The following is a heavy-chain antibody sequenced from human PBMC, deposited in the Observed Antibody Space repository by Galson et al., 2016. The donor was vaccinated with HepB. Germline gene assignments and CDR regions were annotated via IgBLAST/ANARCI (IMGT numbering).Heavy chain of an antibody. Sequence: SVKVSCKASGYTFTSYCISWVRQAPGQGLEWMGWINSYNDNTNYAHKLQGRVTMTTDTSPSTAYMELRSLRSDDTAVYYCASHYGSWSSNWFDPWGQGTLVTVSS. V-gene: IGHV1-18*04. J-gene: IGHJ5*02. CDR1: GYTFTSYC. D-gene: IGHD3-10*01. CDR3: ASHYGSWSSNWFDP. CDR2: INSYNDNT.